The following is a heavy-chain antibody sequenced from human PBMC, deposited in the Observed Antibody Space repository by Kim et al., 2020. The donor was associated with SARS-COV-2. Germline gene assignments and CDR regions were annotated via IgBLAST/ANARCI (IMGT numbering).Heavy chain of an antibody. J-gene: IGHJ5*02. CDR1: GYTFTSYD. Sequence: ASVKVSCKASGYTFTSYDINWVRQATGQGLEWMGWMNPNSGNTGYAQKFQGRVTMTRNTSISTAYMELSSLRSEDTAVYYCARGRRSYCSSTSCYPSRFDPWGQGDLVTVSS. V-gene: IGHV1-8*01. D-gene: IGHD2-2*01. CDR3: ARGRRSYCSSTSCYPSRFDP. CDR2: MNPNSGNT.